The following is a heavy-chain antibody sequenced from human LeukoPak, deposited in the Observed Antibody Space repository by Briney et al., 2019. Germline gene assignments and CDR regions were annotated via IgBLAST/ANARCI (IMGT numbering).Heavy chain of an antibody. CDR1: GFTFDDYG. Sequence: PGGSLRLSCAASGFTFDDYGMSWVRQAPGKGLEWISSVSGDNTYHADSVRGRFTISRDNSKDTLYLQMNSLRAEDTAIYYCARRSVDMTRKGKHFDYWGQGTLVTVSS. V-gene: IGHV3-23*01. CDR3: ARRSVDMTRKGKHFDY. D-gene: IGHD2-2*01. J-gene: IGHJ4*02. CDR2: VSGDNT.